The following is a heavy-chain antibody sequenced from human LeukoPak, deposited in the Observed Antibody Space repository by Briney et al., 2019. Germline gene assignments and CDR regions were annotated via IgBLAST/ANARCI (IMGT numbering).Heavy chain of an antibody. Sequence: GGSLRLSCVASGFTFRSYSLHWVRQAPGKGLEWVAVISFDGSHQYFPDSVKGRFTISRDNSNNTLYLQMNGLRAEDTAVYYCAKDKNDYGDYYYMDVWGKGTTVTVSS. D-gene: IGHD4-17*01. CDR3: AKDKNDYGDYYYMDV. V-gene: IGHV3-30*04. CDR1: GFTFRSYS. J-gene: IGHJ6*03. CDR2: ISFDGSHQ.